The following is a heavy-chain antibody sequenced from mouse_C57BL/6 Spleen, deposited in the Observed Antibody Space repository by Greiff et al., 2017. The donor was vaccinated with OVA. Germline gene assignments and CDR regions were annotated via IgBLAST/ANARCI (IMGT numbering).Heavy chain of an antibody. CDR2: IDPETGGT. J-gene: IGHJ3*01. D-gene: IGHD2-3*01. Sequence: VQLQQSGAELVRPGASVTLSCKASGYTFTDYEMHWVKQTPVHGLEWIGAIDPETGGTAYNQKFKGKAILTADKSSSTAYMELRSLTSEDSAVYYCTRGLGGYYSAYWGQGTLVTVSA. CDR3: TRGLGGYYSAY. V-gene: IGHV1-15*01. CDR1: GYTFTDYE.